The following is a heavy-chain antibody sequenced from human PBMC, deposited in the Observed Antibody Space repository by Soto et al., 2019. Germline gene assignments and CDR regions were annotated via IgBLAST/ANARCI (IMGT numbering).Heavy chain of an antibody. D-gene: IGHD6-19*01. CDR2: IKQDGSEK. V-gene: IGHV3-7*03. CDR3: ASEVAGPFDP. Sequence: EVQLVESGGGLVQSGGSLRLSCAASGFTFSSYWMSWVRQAPGKGLEWVANIKQDGSEKYYVDSVKGRFTISRDNAKNSLSLQMNSLRVEDTALYYCASEVAGPFDPWGQGTLVTVSS. J-gene: IGHJ5*02. CDR1: GFTFSSYW.